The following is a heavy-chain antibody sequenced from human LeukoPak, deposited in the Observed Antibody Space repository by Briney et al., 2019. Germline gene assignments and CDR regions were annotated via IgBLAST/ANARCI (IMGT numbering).Heavy chain of an antibody. CDR2: IYPGDSDT. J-gene: IGHJ5*02. V-gene: IGHV5-51*01. CDR1: GYSFTSYW. Sequence: GESLQISCKGSGYSFTSYWIGWVRPMPGKGLEWMGIIYPGDSDTRYSPSFQGQVTISADKSISTAYLQWSSLKASDTAMYYCARGDYDFWSGYRNWFDPWGQGTLVTVSS. D-gene: IGHD3-3*01. CDR3: ARGDYDFWSGYRNWFDP.